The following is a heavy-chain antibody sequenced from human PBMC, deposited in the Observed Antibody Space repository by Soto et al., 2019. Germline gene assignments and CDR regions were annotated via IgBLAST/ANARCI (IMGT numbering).Heavy chain of an antibody. CDR2: IWYDGSNK. CDR1: GFTFSSYG. Sequence: QVQLVESGGGVVQPGRSLRLSCAASGFTFSSYGMHWVRQAPGKGLERVAVIWYDGSNKYYADSVKGRFTIARDNSKNTLYLQMNSLRAEDTAVYYCARLQLLVGGYYYGLDVWGQGTTVTVSS. CDR3: ARLQLLVGGYYYGLDV. J-gene: IGHJ6*02. D-gene: IGHD6-19*01. V-gene: IGHV3-33*01.